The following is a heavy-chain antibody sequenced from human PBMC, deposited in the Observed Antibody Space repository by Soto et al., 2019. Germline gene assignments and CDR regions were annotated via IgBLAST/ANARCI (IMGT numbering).Heavy chain of an antibody. CDR3: ATLRDIDC. CDR2: ISSSSSYI. Sequence: GGSLRLSCAASGFPFSSYSMNWVRQAPGKGLEGVSSISSSSSYIYYADSVKGRFTISRDNAKNSLYLQMNSLRAEDTAVYYCATLRDIDCWGQGTLVTVSS. CDR1: GFPFSSYS. D-gene: IGHD5-12*01. V-gene: IGHV3-21*01. J-gene: IGHJ4*02.